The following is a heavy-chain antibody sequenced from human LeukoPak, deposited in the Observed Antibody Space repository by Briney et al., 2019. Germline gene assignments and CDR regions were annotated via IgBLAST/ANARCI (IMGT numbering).Heavy chain of an antibody. V-gene: IGHV4-34*01. CDR2: INHSGST. CDR3: ARGASYDFWSGYPARTSYYYYMDV. J-gene: IGHJ6*03. Sequence: SETLSLTCAVYGGSFSGYYWSWIRQPPGKGLEWIGEINHSGSTNYNPSLKSRVTISVDTSKNQFSLKLSSVPAADTAVYYCARGASYDFWSGYPARTSYYYYMDVWAKGTTVTVSS. D-gene: IGHD3-3*01. CDR1: GGSFSGYY.